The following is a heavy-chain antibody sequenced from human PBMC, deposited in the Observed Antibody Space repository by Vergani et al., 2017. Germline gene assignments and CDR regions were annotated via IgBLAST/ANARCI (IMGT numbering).Heavy chain of an antibody. CDR2: IQFDGSNQ. J-gene: IGHJ4*02. D-gene: IGHD3-16*01. Sequence: QVQLVESGGGVVQRGGSLRLSCATSGFTLSNYDMQWIRQGPGKGLEFVAFIQFDGSNQYYADSVKGRFTLSRDFSKNTLYLQMNSLRTDDTATYYCANHFRGWGIDYWGQGTLVIVSS. CDR1: GFTLSNYD. CDR3: ANHFRGWGIDY. V-gene: IGHV3-30*02.